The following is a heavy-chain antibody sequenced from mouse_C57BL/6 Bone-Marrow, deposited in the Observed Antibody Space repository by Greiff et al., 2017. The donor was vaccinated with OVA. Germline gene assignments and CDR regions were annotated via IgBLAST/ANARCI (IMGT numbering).Heavy chain of an antibody. V-gene: IGHV2-2*01. CDR2: KWSGGST. D-gene: IGHD2-2*01. CDR3: ARNAIYGYDGWYFDV. J-gene: IGHJ1*03. Sequence: QVQLKESGPGLVQPSQSLSITCTVSGFSLTSYGVHWVRQSPGKGLEWLGVKWSGGSTDYNAAFISRLSISKDNSKSQVFFKMNSLQADDTAIYYGARNAIYGYDGWYFDVWGTGTTVTVSS. CDR1: GFSLTSYG.